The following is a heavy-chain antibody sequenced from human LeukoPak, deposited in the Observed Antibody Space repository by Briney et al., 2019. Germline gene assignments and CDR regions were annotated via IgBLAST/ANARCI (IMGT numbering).Heavy chain of an antibody. J-gene: IGHJ4*02. D-gene: IGHD4-17*01. V-gene: IGHV3-74*01. CDR1: GFTFADYA. Sequence: PGGSLRLSCAASGFTFADYAMHWVRQAPGKGLEWVSGINSDGSSTSYADSVKGRFTISRDNAKNALYLQMNSLRAEDTAVYYCARDDYGDYQFDYWGQGTLVTVSS. CDR3: ARDDYGDYQFDY. CDR2: INSDGSST.